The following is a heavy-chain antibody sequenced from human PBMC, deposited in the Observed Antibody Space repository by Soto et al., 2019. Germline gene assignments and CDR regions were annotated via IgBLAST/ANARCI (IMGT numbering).Heavy chain of an antibody. CDR1: GFTFSSYA. V-gene: IGHV3-23*01. CDR3: AKDALLRGGGIFNYYGSGSYGWYFDL. J-gene: IGHJ2*01. D-gene: IGHD3-10*01. Sequence: PGGSLRLSCAASGFTFSSYAMSWVRQAPGKGLEWVSAISVSGGSTYYADSVNGRFTISRDNSKNTLYLQMNSLRAEDTAVNYWAKDALLRGGGIFNYYGSGSYGWYFDLWGRGTLVTVSS. CDR2: ISVSGGST.